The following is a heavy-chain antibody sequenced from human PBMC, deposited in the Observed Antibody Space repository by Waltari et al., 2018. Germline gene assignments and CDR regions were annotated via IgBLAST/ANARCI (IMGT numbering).Heavy chain of an antibody. J-gene: IGHJ6*01. CDR2: INSYGSDT. V-gene: IGHV3-23*05. Sequence: EEQLSESGGGLVQPGGSLRLSCAASGFTFKDFDMTWVRQAPGKGLEWVLNINSYGSDTQYEDSVRGRFTMSRDNSRGTVSLEMNGLRAADTAVYYCVKVMGDLGTKYGLDVWGRGTTVTASS. D-gene: IGHD1-1*01. CDR3: VKVMGDLGTKYGLDV. CDR1: GFTFKDFD.